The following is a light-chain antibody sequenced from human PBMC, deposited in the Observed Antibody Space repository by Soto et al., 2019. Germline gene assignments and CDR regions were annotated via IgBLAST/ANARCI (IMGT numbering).Light chain of an antibody. Sequence: EIVLTQSPATLSLSAGERATLSCRASQSVGSSLAWYQQKPGQAPRLLVYGASNRATGIPARFSGSGSGTDFTLTISSLEPEDFAVYYCQQRYNWPPWTFGQGTKVEIK. J-gene: IGKJ1*01. V-gene: IGKV3-11*01. CDR3: QQRYNWPPWT. CDR2: GAS. CDR1: QSVGSS.